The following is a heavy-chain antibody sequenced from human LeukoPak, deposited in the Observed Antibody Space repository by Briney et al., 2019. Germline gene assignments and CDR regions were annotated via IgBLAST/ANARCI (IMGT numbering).Heavy chain of an antibody. Sequence: SETLSLTCTVSGGSISSYYWSWIRQPPGKGLEWIGYIHYSGSTNYNPSLKSRVTISVDTSKNQFSLKLSSVTAADTAVYYCARSSEYSYGSAYFDYWGQGTLVTVSS. J-gene: IGHJ4*02. CDR1: GGSISSYY. V-gene: IGHV4-59*01. D-gene: IGHD5-18*01. CDR3: ARSSEYSYGSAYFDY. CDR2: IHYSGST.